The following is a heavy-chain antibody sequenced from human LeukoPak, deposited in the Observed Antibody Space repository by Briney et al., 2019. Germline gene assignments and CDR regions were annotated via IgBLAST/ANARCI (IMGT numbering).Heavy chain of an antibody. Sequence: GRALRLSCAASGFTFSSYTMHWVGQAPGKGVEGVAVMSNDGNSKYYAGSVKGRFTISRDTSKSTLDLQMNGLRPEDTAVYYCARARATGSVTIGIWGQGTLVTVSS. V-gene: IGHV3-30-3*01. J-gene: IGHJ4*02. CDR3: ARARATGSVTIGI. D-gene: IGHD4-17*01. CDR2: MSNDGNSK. CDR1: GFTFSSYT.